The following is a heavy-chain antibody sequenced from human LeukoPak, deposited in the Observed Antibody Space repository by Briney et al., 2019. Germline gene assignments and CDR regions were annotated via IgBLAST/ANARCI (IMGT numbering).Heavy chain of an antibody. CDR1: GFTFSSYS. V-gene: IGHV3-48*01. J-gene: IGHJ3*02. CDR2: ISSSSTI. CDR3: ARAYYDSSVAAFDI. D-gene: IGHD3-22*01. Sequence: GGSLRLSCAASGFTFSSYSMNWVRQAPGKGLEWVSYISSSSTIYYADSVKGRFTISRDNAKNSLYLQMNSLRAEDTAVYYCARAYYDSSVAAFDIWGQGTMVTVSS.